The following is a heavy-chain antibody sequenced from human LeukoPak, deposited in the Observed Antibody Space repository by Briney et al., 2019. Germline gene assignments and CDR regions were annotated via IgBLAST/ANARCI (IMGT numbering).Heavy chain of an antibody. J-gene: IGHJ4*02. CDR2: IWFDGSQK. CDR1: GFTFSSYG. D-gene: IGHD6-13*01. V-gene: IGHV3-33*01. CDR3: AREGIAAGGDY. Sequence: GRSLRLSCAASGFTFSSYGMHWVRQAPGKGLEWVAVIWFDGSQKFYADSVRGRITISRDNSKNTLNLQTNSLRAEDTAVYYCAREGIAAGGDYWGQGTLVTVSP.